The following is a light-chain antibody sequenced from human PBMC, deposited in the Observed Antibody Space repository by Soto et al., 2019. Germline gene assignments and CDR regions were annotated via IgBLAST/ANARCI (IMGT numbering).Light chain of an antibody. CDR2: AAA. CDR1: QGIGSW. CDR3: QQAHSFPLT. V-gene: IGKV1-12*01. J-gene: IGKJ3*01. Sequence: DIQMTQSPSSVSASVGDRVTITCRASQGIGSWLAWYQQKPGKAPKLLIYAAASLQSGAPSRFSATFSGTDFTLTITSLQPEDLATYFCQQAHSFPLTFGPGTKVDLK.